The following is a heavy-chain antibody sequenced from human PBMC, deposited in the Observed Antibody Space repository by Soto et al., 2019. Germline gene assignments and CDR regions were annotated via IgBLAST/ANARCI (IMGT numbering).Heavy chain of an antibody. J-gene: IGHJ6*02. CDR3: VRDTARAMVRIYYGMDV. D-gene: IGHD3-10*01. CDR1: GFTFSSYG. V-gene: IGHV3-33*01. Sequence: QVQLVESGRGVVQPGRSLRLSCAASGFTFSSYGMHWVRQAPGKGLEWVAVIWYDGSNKYYADSVKGRFTISRDNSKNTLYLQMNSLRAEDTAVYYCVRDTARAMVRIYYGMDVWGQGTTVTVSS. CDR2: IWYDGSNK.